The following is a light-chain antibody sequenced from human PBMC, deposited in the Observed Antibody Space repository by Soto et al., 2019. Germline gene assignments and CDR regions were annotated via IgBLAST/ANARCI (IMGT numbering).Light chain of an antibody. CDR2: DVS. Sequence: QSVLTQPASVSGSPGQSITISCTGTSSDVGGYNYVSWYQQHPGKAPKLMIYDVSNRPSGVSNRFSGSKSGNTASLTISGLQAEDEADYYCSSYTSSSTPPVVFGGGTKLT. J-gene: IGLJ2*01. CDR3: SSYTSSSTPPVV. CDR1: SSDVGGYNY. V-gene: IGLV2-14*01.